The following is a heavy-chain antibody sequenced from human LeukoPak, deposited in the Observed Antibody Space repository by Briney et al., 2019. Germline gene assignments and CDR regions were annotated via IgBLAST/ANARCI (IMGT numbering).Heavy chain of an antibody. CDR3: ARDYRLWEFDY. CDR2: INPNSGGT. Sequence: ASVKVSCKTSGYTFTDYYIHWVRQAPGQGLEWMGWINPNSGGTNYAQNFQGRVTLTRDTSITTAYMELSGLTFDDTAVNYCARDYRLWEFDYWGQGTLVTVSS. V-gene: IGHV1-2*02. J-gene: IGHJ4*02. D-gene: IGHD1-26*01. CDR1: GYTFTDYY.